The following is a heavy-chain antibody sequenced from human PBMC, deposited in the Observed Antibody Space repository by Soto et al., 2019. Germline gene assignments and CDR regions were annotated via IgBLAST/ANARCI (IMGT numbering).Heavy chain of an antibody. Sequence: QAQLVQSGVEMKNVGASVKVSCKASGYTFTSYGISWVRQAPGQGLEWMGWISGFNDDTNHAQKVQGRVTVTKDTSTSTAYMELRSLKSDDTAVYYCARSGSYYPARNWFGPWGQGTLVTVSS. CDR2: ISGFNDDT. CDR1: GYTFTSYG. CDR3: ARSGSYYPARNWFGP. D-gene: IGHD3-10*01. V-gene: IGHV1-18*01. J-gene: IGHJ5*02.